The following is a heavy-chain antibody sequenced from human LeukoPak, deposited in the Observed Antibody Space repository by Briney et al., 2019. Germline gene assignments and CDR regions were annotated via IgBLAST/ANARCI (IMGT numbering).Heavy chain of an antibody. J-gene: IGHJ6*02. Sequence: ASVKVSCKASGYTFTSYYMHWVRQAPGQGLEWMGIINPSGGSTSYAQRFQGRVTMTRDTSTSTVYMELSSLRSEDTAVYYCARVVPYYCSGGSCSFYGMDVWGQGTTVTVSS. V-gene: IGHV1-46*01. CDR2: INPSGGST. CDR3: ARVVPYYCSGGSCSFYGMDV. D-gene: IGHD2-15*01. CDR1: GYTFTSYY.